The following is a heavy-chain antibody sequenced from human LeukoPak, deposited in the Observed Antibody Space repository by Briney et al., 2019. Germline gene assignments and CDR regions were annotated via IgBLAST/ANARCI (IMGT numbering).Heavy chain of an antibody. CDR1: GFKFDAYP. V-gene: IGHV3-23*01. CDR2: ISDSGGST. CDR3: AKGKINHDGAFDI. Sequence: GGSLKLSCAASGFKFDAYPMSWVRQAPGKGLGWVSGISDSGGSTHYAESVRGRFSLSRDNFEKTLYLQMNRLRAEDTAVYYCAKGKINHDGAFDIWGQGTRVIVAS. J-gene: IGHJ3*02. D-gene: IGHD1-14*01.